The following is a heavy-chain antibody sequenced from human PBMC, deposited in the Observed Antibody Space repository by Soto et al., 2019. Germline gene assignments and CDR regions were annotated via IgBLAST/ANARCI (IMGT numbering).Heavy chain of an antibody. V-gene: IGHV4-34*01. J-gene: IGHJ2*01. CDR1: GGSFSGYY. CDR3: ARGMDGTYYYYWYFDI. D-gene: IGHD1-26*01. Sequence: SETLSLTCAVYGGSFSGYYWSWIRQPPGKGLEWSGEINHSGSTNYNPSLKSRLAISVDTSKNQFSLRLTSVTAADTAVYYCARGMDGTYYYYWYFDIWGRGILVTVSS. CDR2: INHSGST.